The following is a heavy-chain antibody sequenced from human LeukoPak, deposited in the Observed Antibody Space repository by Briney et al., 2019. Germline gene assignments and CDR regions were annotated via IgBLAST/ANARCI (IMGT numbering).Heavy chain of an antibody. CDR2: ISGTGGST. CDR1: GFTSSTSA. CDR3: AKALSVWVQGDY. V-gene: IGHV3-23*01. Sequence: GGSLRLSCAVSGFTSSTSAMSWVRQAPGKGLEWVSGISGTGGSTYYADSVKGRFTISRDNSKNTLYLQMNSLRAEDTAVYYCAKALSVWVQGDYWGQGTLVTVSS. D-gene: IGHD2-8*01. J-gene: IGHJ4*02.